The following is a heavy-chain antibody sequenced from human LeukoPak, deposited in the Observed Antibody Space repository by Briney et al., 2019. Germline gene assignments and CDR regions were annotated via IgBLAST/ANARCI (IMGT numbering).Heavy chain of an antibody. D-gene: IGHD3-10*01. CDR2: MNPKSGDT. Sequence: ASVKVSCKASGYTFTGYYMHWVRQAPGQGLEWMGWMNPKSGDTVYAQKFQGRVTMTWNTPITTAYMELSSLTSEDTAVYYCARSPLWFGELYSDYWGQGTLVTVSS. V-gene: IGHV1-8*02. CDR1: GYTFTGYY. J-gene: IGHJ4*02. CDR3: ARSPLWFGELYSDY.